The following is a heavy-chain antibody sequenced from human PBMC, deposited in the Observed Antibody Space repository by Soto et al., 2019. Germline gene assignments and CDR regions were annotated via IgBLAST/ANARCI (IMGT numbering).Heavy chain of an antibody. CDR1: GFTFSRYG. CDR3: AKGGRRELLGGVDY. Sequence: GGSLRLSCAASGFTFSRYGMHWVRQAPGKGLEWVAVISYDGSNKYYADSVKGRFTISRDNSKNTLYLQMNSLRAEDTAVYYCAKGGRRELLGGVDYWGQGTLVTVSS. J-gene: IGHJ4*02. V-gene: IGHV3-30*18. D-gene: IGHD1-26*01. CDR2: ISYDGSNK.